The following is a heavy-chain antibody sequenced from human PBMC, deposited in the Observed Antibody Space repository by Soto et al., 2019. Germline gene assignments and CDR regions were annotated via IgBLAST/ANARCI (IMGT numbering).Heavy chain of an antibody. V-gene: IGHV3-33*01. CDR1: GFTFSSYG. D-gene: IGHD3-22*01. CDR3: ARDELVYYDSSGYPHDAFDI. CDR2: IWYDGSNK. Sequence: GGSLRLSCAASGFTFSSYGMHWVRQAPGKGLEWVAVIWYDGSNKYYADSVKGRFTISRDNSKNTLYLQMNSLRAEDTAVYYCARDELVYYDSSGYPHDAFDIWGQGTMVTVSS. J-gene: IGHJ3*02.